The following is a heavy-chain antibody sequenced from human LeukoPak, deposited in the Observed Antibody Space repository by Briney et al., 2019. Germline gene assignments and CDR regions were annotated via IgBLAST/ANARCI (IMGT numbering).Heavy chain of an antibody. CDR3: ARINGDYLIDY. D-gene: IGHD4-17*01. CDR2: IHHSGST. Sequence: SETLSLTCAVSIYSISSGYYWGWILQPPGKGLEWIGSIHHSGSTYYNPSLKSRVTISVDTSNNQFSLKLTSVTAADTALYYCARINGDYLIDYWGQGTLVTVSS. J-gene: IGHJ4*02. V-gene: IGHV4-38-2*01. CDR1: IYSISSGYY.